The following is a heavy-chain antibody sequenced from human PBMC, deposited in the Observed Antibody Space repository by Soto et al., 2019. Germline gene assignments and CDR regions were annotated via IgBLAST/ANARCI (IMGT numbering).Heavy chain of an antibody. J-gene: IGHJ6*02. V-gene: IGHV5-10-1*01. CDR3: ARTSAAGKYYYGMDV. Sequence: GESLKISCKGSGYNFTSYWISWVRQMPGKGLEWMGRIDPTDSYSNYNPSFQGHVTISVDMSISTAYLQWSSLRASDTAMYYCARTSAAGKYYYGMDVWGQGAKVTVSS. CDR1: GYNFTSYW. CDR2: IDPTDSYS. D-gene: IGHD6-13*01.